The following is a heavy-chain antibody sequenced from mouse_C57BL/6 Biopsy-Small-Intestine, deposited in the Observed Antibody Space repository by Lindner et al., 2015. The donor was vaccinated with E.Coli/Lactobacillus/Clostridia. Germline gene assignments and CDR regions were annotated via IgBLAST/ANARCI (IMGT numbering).Heavy chain of an antibody. Sequence: SVKVSCKASGYTFTGYYMHWVRQAPGQGLEWMGWINPSSGGTNYAQKFQGRVTMTRDTSISTAYMELSRLRSDDTAVYYCARDVQSSSWYNGWFDPWGQGTLVTVSS. D-gene: IGHD6-1*01. CDR3: ARDVQSSSWYNGWFDP. J-gene: IGHJ4*01. V-gene: IGHV1-53*01. CDR1: GYTFTGYY. CDR2: INPSSGGT.